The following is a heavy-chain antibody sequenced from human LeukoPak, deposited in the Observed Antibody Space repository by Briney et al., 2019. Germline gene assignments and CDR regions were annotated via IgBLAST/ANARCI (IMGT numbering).Heavy chain of an antibody. CDR3: ARTYYYMDI. V-gene: IGHV4-59*11. Sequence: PSETLSLTCSVSGDSMSSHYWSWIRQPPGRDLEWIGYISYTGSAKYNPSLSSRVTISVDTSNNHFSLNLFSVTAADTAVYYCARTYYYMDIWGKGTTVTVSS. CDR1: GDSMSSHY. J-gene: IGHJ6*03. CDR2: ISYTGSA.